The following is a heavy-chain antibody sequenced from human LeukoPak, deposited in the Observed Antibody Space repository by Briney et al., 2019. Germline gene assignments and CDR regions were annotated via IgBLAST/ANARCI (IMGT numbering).Heavy chain of an antibody. CDR1: GFTFSDYA. D-gene: IGHD3-10*01. J-gene: IGHJ4*02. Sequence: PGGSLRLSCAASGFTFSDYAMSWVRQAPGMGLEWVSAITDSGGDTYHADSIKGRFTISRDNSKNTLYLQMNSLRADDKAVYYCAKGFSGSRPYYFDYWGQGTLVTVSS. CDR3: AKGFSGSRPYYFDY. CDR2: ITDSGGDT. V-gene: IGHV3-23*01.